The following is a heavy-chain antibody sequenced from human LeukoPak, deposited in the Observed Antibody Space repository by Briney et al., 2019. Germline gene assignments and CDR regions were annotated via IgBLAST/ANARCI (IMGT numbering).Heavy chain of an antibody. CDR1: GGSFSGYY. CDR3: TTYYVGEGGRGH. V-gene: IGHV4-59*01. Sequence: SETLSLTCAVYGGSFSGYYWSWIRQPPGKGLEWIGHIYYSGSTNYNPSLKSRVTISVDTSKNQFSLKLSSVTAVDTAVYYCTTYYVGEGGRGHWGPGTLVTVSS. D-gene: IGHD2-21*01. CDR2: IYYSGST. J-gene: IGHJ4*02.